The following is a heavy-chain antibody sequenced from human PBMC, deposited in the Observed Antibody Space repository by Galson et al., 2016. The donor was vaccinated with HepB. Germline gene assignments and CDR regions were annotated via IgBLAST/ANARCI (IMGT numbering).Heavy chain of an antibody. D-gene: IGHD1-7*01. Sequence: SLRLSCAASGFTFNDYAMHWVRQAPGKGLEWVSGIWWNSGHTGYAASVRGRFTISRDNTKSSLSLQMNSLRSEDTALYYCARVRTTLLDDQRKGWDSFDFWGQGTVVTVSS. CDR3: ARVRTTLLDDQRKGWDSFDF. CDR2: IWWNSGHT. CDR1: GFTFNDYA. J-gene: IGHJ3*01. V-gene: IGHV3-9*01.